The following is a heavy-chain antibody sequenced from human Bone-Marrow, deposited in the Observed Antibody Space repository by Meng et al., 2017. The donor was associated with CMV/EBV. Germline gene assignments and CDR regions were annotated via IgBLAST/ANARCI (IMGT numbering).Heavy chain of an antibody. CDR1: GYTFTGYY. Sequence: ASVKVSCKASGYTFTGYYMHWVRQAPGQGLEWMGWINPNSGGTNYAQKFQGRVTMTEDTSTDTAYMELSSLRSEDTAVYYCATGTSWSSRGYNPSYYYYYGMDVWGQGTTVTVSS. V-gene: IGHV1-2*02. D-gene: IGHD5-24*01. CDR2: INPNSGGT. CDR3: ATGTSWSSRGYNPSYYYYYGMDV. J-gene: IGHJ6*02.